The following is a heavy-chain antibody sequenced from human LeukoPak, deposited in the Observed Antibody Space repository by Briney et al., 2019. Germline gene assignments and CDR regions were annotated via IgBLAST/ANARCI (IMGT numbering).Heavy chain of an antibody. V-gene: IGHV1-8*01. CDR1: GYTFTSYD. CDR2: MNPNSGNT. CDR3: ATGAMIVADDAFDI. J-gene: IGHJ3*02. D-gene: IGHD3-22*01. Sequence: ASVKVSCKASGYTFTSYDINWVRQATGQGLEWMGWMNPNSGNTGYAQKFQGRVTMTRNTSISTAYMELSGLRSEDTAVYYCATGAMIVADDAFDIWGQGTMVTVSS.